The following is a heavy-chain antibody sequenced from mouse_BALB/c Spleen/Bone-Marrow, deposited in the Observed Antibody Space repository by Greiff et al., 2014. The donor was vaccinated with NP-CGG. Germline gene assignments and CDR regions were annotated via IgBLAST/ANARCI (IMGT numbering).Heavy chain of an antibody. CDR3: AKNGDYNGIDY. D-gene: IGHD2-13*01. J-gene: IGHJ4*01. Sequence: QVQLKESGPELVRPGVSVKISCKGSGYTFTDFAMHWVKQSHAKSLEWIGVISTYSGYTNYNQKFKGEATMTVDKSSSTAYMELARWTSKDSAIDYCAKNGDYNGIDYWGQGTSVTVSS. V-gene: IGHV1-67*01. CDR1: GYTFTDFA. CDR2: ISTYSGYT.